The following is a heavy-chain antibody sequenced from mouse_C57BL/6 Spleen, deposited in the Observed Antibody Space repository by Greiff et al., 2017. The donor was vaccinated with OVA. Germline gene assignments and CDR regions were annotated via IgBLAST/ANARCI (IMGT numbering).Heavy chain of an antibody. CDR3: ARFPRVYDGKRNAMDY. Sequence: EVQLQQSGAELVKPGASVKLSCTASGFNIKDYYMHWVKQRTEQGLEWIGRIDPVDGETKYAPIFQGKATITADTSSNTSYLQLSSLTSEHTAVYYCARFPRVYDGKRNAMDYWGQGTSVTVSS. D-gene: IGHD2-1*01. J-gene: IGHJ4*01. V-gene: IGHV14-2*01. CDR2: IDPVDGET. CDR1: GFNIKDYY.